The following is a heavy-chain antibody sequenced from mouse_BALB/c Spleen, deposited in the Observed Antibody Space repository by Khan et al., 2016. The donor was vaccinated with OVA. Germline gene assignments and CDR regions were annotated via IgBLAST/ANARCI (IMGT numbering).Heavy chain of an antibody. V-gene: IGHV3-2*02. Sequence: VQLKQSGPGLVKPSQSLSLTCTVTGYSITSDYAWNWIRQFPGNKLEWMGYISSTGSTSYNPSLKSRISITRGTSKNQFFLQLKSVTTEDTATYYCARSLYYSYGYALDCWGRGTSVTVSS. CDR3: ARSLYYSYGYALDC. CDR2: ISSTGST. J-gene: IGHJ4*01. CDR1: GYSITSDYA. D-gene: IGHD2-14*01.